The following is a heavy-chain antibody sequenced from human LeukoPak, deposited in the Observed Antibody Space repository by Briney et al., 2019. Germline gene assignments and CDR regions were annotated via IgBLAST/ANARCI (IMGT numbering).Heavy chain of an antibody. CDR1: GGTFSSYA. D-gene: IGHD1-14*01. Sequence: ASVKVSCKASGGTFSSYAISWVRQAPGQGLEWMGGIIPIFGTANYAQKLQGRVTITTDESTSTAYMELSSLRSEDTAVYYCARDAPGRSQSLDWGQGTLVTVSS. V-gene: IGHV1-69*05. J-gene: IGHJ4*02. CDR2: IIPIFGTA. CDR3: ARDAPGRSQSLD.